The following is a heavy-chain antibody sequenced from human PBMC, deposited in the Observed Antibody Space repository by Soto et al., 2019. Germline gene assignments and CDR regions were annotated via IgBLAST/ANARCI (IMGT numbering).Heavy chain of an antibody. V-gene: IGHV3-21*01. CDR1: GFTFSSYS. CDR2: ISSSSSYI. Sequence: GGSLRLSCAASGFTFSSYSMNWVRQAPGKGLEWVSSISSSSSYIYYADSVKGRFTISRDNAKNSLYLQMNSLRAEDTAVYYCARSGGSGSYYAGTTDFDYWGQGTLVTVSS. CDR3: ARSGGSGSYYAGTTDFDY. J-gene: IGHJ4*02. D-gene: IGHD3-10*01.